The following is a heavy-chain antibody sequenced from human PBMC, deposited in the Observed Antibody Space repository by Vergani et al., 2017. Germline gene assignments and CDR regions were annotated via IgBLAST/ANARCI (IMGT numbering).Heavy chain of an antibody. CDR3: ARGGWQFDY. D-gene: IGHD6-19*01. V-gene: IGHV3-7*01. Sequence: EVQLLESGGSLKQPGGSVRLSCAASGFTFSTYAMHWVRQAPGKGLEWVANIKQDGSEKYYVDSVKGRFTISRDNAKNSLYLQMNSLRAEDTAVYYCARGGWQFDYWGQGTLVTVSS. CDR1: GFTFSTYA. J-gene: IGHJ4*02. CDR2: IKQDGSEK.